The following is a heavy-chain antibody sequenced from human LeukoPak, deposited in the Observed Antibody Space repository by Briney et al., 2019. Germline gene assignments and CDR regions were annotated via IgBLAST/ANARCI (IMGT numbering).Heavy chain of an antibody. CDR1: GGSLSGYY. V-gene: IGHV4-34*01. CDR2: LNHSGST. Sequence: PSETLPLTCAVYGGSLSGYYWSWIPHPPGKGLEWSGELNHSGSTNFKSSLKSRVTVSVDASKNQFSLKVTSVTAADTAVYYCARGPGGRIPGVYGMDVWGEGTTVTVSS. J-gene: IGHJ6*04. CDR3: ARGPGGRIPGVYGMDV. D-gene: IGHD3-16*01.